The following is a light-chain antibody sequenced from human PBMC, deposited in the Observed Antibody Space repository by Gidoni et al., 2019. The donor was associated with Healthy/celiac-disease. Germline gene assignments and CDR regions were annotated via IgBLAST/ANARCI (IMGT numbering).Light chain of an antibody. V-gene: IGKV1-5*03. CDR3: QQYNSYST. CDR1: QSISSW. Sequence: DIQMRQYPSTLSASVGDRVTITCRASQSISSWLAWYQQKPGKAPKLLIYKASSLESGVPSRFSGSGSGTEFTLTISSLQPDDFATYYCQQYNSYSTFGQGTKVEIK. CDR2: KAS. J-gene: IGKJ1*01.